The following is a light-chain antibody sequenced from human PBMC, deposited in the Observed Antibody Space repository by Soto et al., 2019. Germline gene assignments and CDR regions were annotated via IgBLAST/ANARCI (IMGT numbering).Light chain of an antibody. CDR2: EVN. J-gene: IGLJ1*01. V-gene: IGLV2-8*01. Sequence: QSVLTQPASVSGSPGQSITISCTVTASDIGNYNYVSWYQLHPGKAPKLMIYEVNKRPSGVPDRFSGSKSGNTASLTVSGLQADDEADYYCSSYAGSNNYVFGSGTKVTVL. CDR3: SSYAGSNNYV. CDR1: ASDIGNYNY.